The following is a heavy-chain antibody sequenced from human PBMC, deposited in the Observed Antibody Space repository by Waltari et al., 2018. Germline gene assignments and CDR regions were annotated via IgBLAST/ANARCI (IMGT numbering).Heavy chain of an antibody. CDR3: GGKGGYDGFDY. V-gene: IGHV4-38-2*01. Sequence: QVQLQESGPGLVKPSETLSLTCAVSGYSISSGYYWGWIRQPPGKGLEWIGSIYHSGSTYYNPSLKSRVTISVDTSKNQFSLKLSFVTAADTAVYYCGGKGGYDGFDYWGQGTLVTVSS. D-gene: IGHD5-12*01. J-gene: IGHJ4*02. CDR2: IYHSGST. CDR1: GYSISSGYY.